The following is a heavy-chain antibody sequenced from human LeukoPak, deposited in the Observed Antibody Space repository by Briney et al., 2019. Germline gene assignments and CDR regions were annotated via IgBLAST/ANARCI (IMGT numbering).Heavy chain of an antibody. CDR1: GGYIITSGHY. V-gene: IGHV4-39*07. CDR3: ASVTYNGYQHFDN. CDR2: IYYTGVT. Sequence: SETLSLTCTVSGGYIITSGHYWGWIRQPPGKGLGWIGSIYYTGVTSTNPFFRSRMSISVDTSKNQFSLNLTSVSAADTAVYYCASVTYNGYQHFDNWGQGILVIVSS. D-gene: IGHD5-18*01. J-gene: IGHJ4*02.